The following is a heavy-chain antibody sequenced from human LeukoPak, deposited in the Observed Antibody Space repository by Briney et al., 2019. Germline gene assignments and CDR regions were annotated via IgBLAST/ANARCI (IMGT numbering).Heavy chain of an antibody. J-gene: IGHJ4*02. Sequence: GGSLRLSCAASRFTFSSYSMNWVRQAPGKGLEWFSSISSSSSYIYYADSVKGRFTISRDNAKNSLYLQMNSLRAEDTAVYYCARPIVVVPAAYDYWGQGTLVTVSS. CDR1: RFTFSSYS. CDR3: ARPIVVVPAAYDY. D-gene: IGHD2-2*01. CDR2: ISSSSSYI. V-gene: IGHV3-21*01.